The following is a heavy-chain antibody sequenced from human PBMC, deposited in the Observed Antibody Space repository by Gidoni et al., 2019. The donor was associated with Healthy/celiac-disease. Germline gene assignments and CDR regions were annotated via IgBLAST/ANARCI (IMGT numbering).Heavy chain of an antibody. J-gene: IGHJ4*02. CDR1: GYTFTGYD. CDR2: INPNSVGT. Sequence: QVQLVQSGAEVKKPGASVKGSGKASGYTFTGYDMHWVRQAPGQGLECIGWINPNSVGTNYSQKFQGRVTMTRDTSIRPDYMELSRLSSDDTALYYCALGVDPVPTSIEPMFYYWGQGTLVTVSS. V-gene: IGHV1-2*02. CDR3: ALGVDPVPTSIEPMFYY. D-gene: IGHD2-21*02.